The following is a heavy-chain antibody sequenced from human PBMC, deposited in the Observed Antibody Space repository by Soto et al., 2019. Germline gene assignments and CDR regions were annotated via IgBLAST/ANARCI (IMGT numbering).Heavy chain of an antibody. CDR3: AGLGYCSSTSCYGLILDY. D-gene: IGHD2-2*01. V-gene: IGHV4-59*01. J-gene: IGHJ4*02. CDR1: GGSISSYY. Sequence: SETLSLTCTVSGGSISSYYWSWIRQPPGKGLEWIGYIYYSGSTNYNPSLKSRVTISVDTSKNQFSLKLSSVTAADTAVYYCAGLGYCSSTSCYGLILDYWGQGTRVTVS. CDR2: IYYSGST.